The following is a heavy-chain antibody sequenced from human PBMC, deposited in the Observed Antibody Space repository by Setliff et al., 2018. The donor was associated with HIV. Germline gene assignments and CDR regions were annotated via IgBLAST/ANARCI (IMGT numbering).Heavy chain of an antibody. CDR3: AVSPDGDCATTECANWFDP. J-gene: IGHJ5*02. V-gene: IGHV3-73*01. CDR1: GFTFSGSA. Sequence: PGGSLRLSCTASGFTFSGSAMHWVRQASGKGLEWVGRIKTKPSSYATAYGASVKGRFTISRDDSQNTAYLQMNSLRTEDTAVYFCAVSPDGDCATTECANWFDPWGQGTPVTVSS. CDR2: IKTKPSSYAT. D-gene: IGHD4-17*01.